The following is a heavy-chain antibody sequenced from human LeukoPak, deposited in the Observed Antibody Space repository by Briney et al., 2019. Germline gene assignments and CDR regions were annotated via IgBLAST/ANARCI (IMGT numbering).Heavy chain of an antibody. Sequence: PGGSLRFSCAASGFTFSSYAMHWVRQAPGKGLEWVAVISYDGSNKYYADSVKGRFTISRDNSKNTVYLQMNSLRPDDTAVYYCAKTREGSSSWYRGSFYFDSWGQGTPVTVSS. CDR2: ISYDGSNK. V-gene: IGHV3-30-3*02. CDR1: GFTFSSYA. CDR3: AKTREGSSSWYRGSFYFDS. J-gene: IGHJ4*02. D-gene: IGHD6-13*01.